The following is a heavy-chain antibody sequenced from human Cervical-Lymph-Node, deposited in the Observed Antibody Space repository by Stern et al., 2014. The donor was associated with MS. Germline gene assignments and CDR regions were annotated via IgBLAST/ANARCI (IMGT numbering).Heavy chain of an antibody. CDR1: GGTIGSYT. V-gene: IGHV1-69*09. CDR3: ARDPGGHHGGDDYNYYYGMDV. CDR2: IIPILDIP. Sequence: QVQLVQSGAEVKKPGSSVKVSCKASGGTIGSYTITWVRQAPGQGLEWMGRIIPILDIPNYAQKFQGRVTFTADTSTNTAYMELSSLRSEDTAVYYCARDPGGHHGGDDYNYYYGMDVWGQGTTVTVSS. J-gene: IGHJ6*02. D-gene: IGHD2-21*02.